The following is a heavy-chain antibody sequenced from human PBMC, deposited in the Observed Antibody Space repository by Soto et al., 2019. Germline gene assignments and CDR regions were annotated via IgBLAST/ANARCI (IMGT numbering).Heavy chain of an antibody. CDR1: GFTFSSYG. J-gene: IGHJ4*02. CDR3: AKGPFGIAARPDFDY. CDR2: ISYDGSNK. D-gene: IGHD6-6*01. V-gene: IGHV3-30*18. Sequence: GGSLRLSCAASGFTFSSYGMHWVRQAPGKGLEWVAVISYDGSNKYYADSVKGRFTISRDNSKNTLYLQMNSLRAEDTAVYYCAKGPFGIAARPDFDYWGQGTLVTVSS.